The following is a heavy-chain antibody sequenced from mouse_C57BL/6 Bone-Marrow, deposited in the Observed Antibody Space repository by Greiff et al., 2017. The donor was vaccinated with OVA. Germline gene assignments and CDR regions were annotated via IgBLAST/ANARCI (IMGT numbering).Heavy chain of an antibody. D-gene: IGHD2-4*01. V-gene: IGHV5-9-1*02. CDR3: TRDLYYDYDSGAMDY. Sequence: EVKLMESGEGLVKPGGSLKLSCAASGFTFTSYAMSWVRQTPEKRLEWVAYISSGGDYINYADTVKGRFTISRDNARNTLYLQMISLKSEDTAMYYCTRDLYYDYDSGAMDYWGQGTSVTVSS. J-gene: IGHJ4*01. CDR2: ISSGGDYI. CDR1: GFTFTSYA.